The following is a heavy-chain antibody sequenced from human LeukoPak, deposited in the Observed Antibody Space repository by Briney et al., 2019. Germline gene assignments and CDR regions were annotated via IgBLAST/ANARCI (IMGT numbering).Heavy chain of an antibody. V-gene: IGHV1-8*01. D-gene: IGHD3-10*01. Sequence: ASVKVSCKASGYTSTSYGINWVRQASGQGLEWMGWMNPNNGNTGYAQKFQGRVTMTRDTSISTAYMELRGLRSEDTAVYYCVRDGEGVAISVNYWFDPWGQGTLVTVSS. CDR3: VRDGEGVAISVNYWFDP. J-gene: IGHJ5*02. CDR2: MNPNNGNT. CDR1: GYTSTSYG.